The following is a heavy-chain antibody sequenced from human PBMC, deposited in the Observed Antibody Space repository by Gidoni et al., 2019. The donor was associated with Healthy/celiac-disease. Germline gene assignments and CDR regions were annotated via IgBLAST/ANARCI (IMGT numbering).Heavy chain of an antibody. CDR1: GFTFSGYW. V-gene: IGHV3-74*01. D-gene: IGHD3-22*01. CDR3: ARAYYDSSGYYYPPYYFDY. CDR2: INSDGSST. J-gene: IGHJ4*02. Sequence: EVQLVESGGGLVQPGGSPRLPCAASGFTFSGYWLHWVRQAPGKGLVWVSRINSDGSSTSDADSVKGRFTISRDNAKNTLYLQMNSLRAEDTAVYYCARAYYDSSGYYYPPYYFDYWGQGTLVTVSS.